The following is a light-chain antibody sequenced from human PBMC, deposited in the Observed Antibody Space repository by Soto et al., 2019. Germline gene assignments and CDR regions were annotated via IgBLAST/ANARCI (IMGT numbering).Light chain of an antibody. CDR2: KAA. CDR1: QSIRNS. J-gene: IGKJ2*01. V-gene: IGKV1-5*03. Sequence: AVSAKKRDRATINCRASQSIRNSLAWFQQKSGKAPKLLIYKAASLESGVPSRCSGSGAGTEFTLTICSLPPDDFGSHSSHPYNLLSRFG. CDR3: HPYNLLSR.